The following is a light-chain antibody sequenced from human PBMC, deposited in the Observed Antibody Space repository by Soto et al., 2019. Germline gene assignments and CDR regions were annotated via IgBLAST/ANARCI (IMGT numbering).Light chain of an antibody. J-gene: IGKJ1*01. CDR3: QKYGSSQWT. V-gene: IGKV3-15*01. CDR1: QSVRTT. CDR2: GAS. Sequence: ETVMTQSPATLSVSPGERVTLSCSASQSVRTTLVGYQQSPGQPHRLLIYGASDRVAGVPDRFIGSGSGTDFAMTMSGLPADDCAVYYCQKYGSSQWTLGQGTKVEIK.